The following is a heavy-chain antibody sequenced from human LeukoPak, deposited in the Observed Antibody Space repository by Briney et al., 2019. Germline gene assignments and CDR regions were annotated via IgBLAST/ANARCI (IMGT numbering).Heavy chain of an antibody. CDR2: ITSDGGRT. D-gene: IGHD1-26*01. J-gene: IGHJ3*02. CDR1: GFTFSNYP. CDR3: ARVGSWDAFDI. Sequence: GGSLRLSCAASGFTFSNYPMHWVRQAPGKGPEYVSAITSDGGRTFYADSVKGRFTFSRDNSANTLYLQMGSLRAEDMAVYYCARVGSWDAFDIWGQGTMVTVSS. V-gene: IGHV3-64*02.